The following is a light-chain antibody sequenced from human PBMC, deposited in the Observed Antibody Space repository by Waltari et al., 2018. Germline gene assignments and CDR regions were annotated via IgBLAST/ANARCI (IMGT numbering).Light chain of an antibody. V-gene: IGKV3-20*01. Sequence: EIVLTQSPGTLSLSPGERATLSCRASQSVSSSHLAWYQQKPGQAPRLLMYGTSTRATGIPDRFSGGGSGTDFTLTIARLEPEDFAIYFCQQSDNLITFGQGTKVEIK. CDR1: QSVSSSH. CDR2: GTS. CDR3: QQSDNLIT. J-gene: IGKJ1*01.